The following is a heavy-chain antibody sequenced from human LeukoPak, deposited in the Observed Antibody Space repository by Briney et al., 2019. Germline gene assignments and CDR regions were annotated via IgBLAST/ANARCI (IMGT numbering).Heavy chain of an antibody. J-gene: IGHJ4*02. D-gene: IGHD3-22*01. CDR3: ASHSYYDRTPLDY. CDR1: GFTFSSYW. V-gene: IGHV3-74*01. CDR2: INSDGRST. Sequence: GGSLRLSCAASGFTFSSYWMHWVRQAPGKGLVWVSRINSDGRSTSYADSVKCRFTISRDNAKNTLYLQMNSLRAEDTAVYYCASHSYYDRTPLDYWGQGTLVTVSS.